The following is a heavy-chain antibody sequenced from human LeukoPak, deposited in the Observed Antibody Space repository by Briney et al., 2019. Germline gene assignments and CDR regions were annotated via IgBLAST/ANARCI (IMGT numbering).Heavy chain of an antibody. V-gene: IGHV3-21*01. CDR2: ISGSGVMT. CDR3: ASRSGFRY. D-gene: IGHD1-26*01. J-gene: IGHJ4*02. Sequence: AGGSLRLSCAASGFTFSDYSMTWVRQAPGKGLEWVATISGSGVMTYYADSVKGRFTISRDNAKNSLYLQMNSLRAEDTAVYYCASRSGFRYWGQGTLVTVSS. CDR1: GFTFSDYS.